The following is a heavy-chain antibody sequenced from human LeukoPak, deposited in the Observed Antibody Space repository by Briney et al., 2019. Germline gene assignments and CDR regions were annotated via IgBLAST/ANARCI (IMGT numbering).Heavy chain of an antibody. J-gene: IGHJ1*01. CDR1: GFTFSSYG. CDR2: IRYDGSNK. V-gene: IGHV3-30*02. Sequence: GGSLRLSXAASGFTFSSYGMHWVRQAPGKGMGWVAFIRYDGSNKYYADSVKGRFTISRDNSKNTLYLQMNSLRAEDTAVYYCAKDPRVVVVAATLDPGYFQHWGQGTLVTVSS. D-gene: IGHD2-15*01. CDR3: AKDPRVVVVAATLDPGYFQH.